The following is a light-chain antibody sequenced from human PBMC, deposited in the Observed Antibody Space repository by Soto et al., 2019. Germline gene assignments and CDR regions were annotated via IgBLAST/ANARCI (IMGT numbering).Light chain of an antibody. Sequence: QSALIQPPSVSGSPGQSVTISCTGTSSDVGGYNYASWYQHHPGKAPKLMIYDVTTRPSGVSNRFSGSKSGNTASLTISGLQPEDEADYYCSSYTTSNTRQIVFGTGTKVTVL. V-gene: IGLV2-14*03. CDR1: SSDVGGYNY. CDR3: SSYTTSNTRQIV. J-gene: IGLJ1*01. CDR2: DVT.